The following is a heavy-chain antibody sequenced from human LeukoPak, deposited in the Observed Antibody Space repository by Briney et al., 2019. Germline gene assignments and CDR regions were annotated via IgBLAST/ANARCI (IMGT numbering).Heavy chain of an antibody. Sequence: HPGGSLRLSCAGSGFTFSNYGVSWLRQAPGEGLEWVSTISGSGASTYYADSVQGRFTISRDNSKNTLFLQMNSLRAEDTAVYYCASVAVAGVPWGQGTLVTVSS. CDR1: GFTFSNYG. J-gene: IGHJ5*02. CDR2: ISGSGAST. V-gene: IGHV3-23*01. CDR3: ASVAVAGVP. D-gene: IGHD6-19*01.